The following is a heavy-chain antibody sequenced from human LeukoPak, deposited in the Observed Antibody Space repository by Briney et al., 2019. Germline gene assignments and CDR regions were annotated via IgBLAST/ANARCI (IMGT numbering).Heavy chain of an antibody. CDR1: GYTFISYD. Sequence: ASVKVSCKASGYTFISYDFSWVRQAPGQGLEWMGWISAYNNNTNYAHNLQGRVTMTTDTSTSTAYMELRSLRSDDTAVYYCARGLHYGDYWGQGTLVTVSS. J-gene: IGHJ4*02. D-gene: IGHD3-16*01. CDR2: ISAYNNNT. V-gene: IGHV1-18*01. CDR3: ARGLHYGDY.